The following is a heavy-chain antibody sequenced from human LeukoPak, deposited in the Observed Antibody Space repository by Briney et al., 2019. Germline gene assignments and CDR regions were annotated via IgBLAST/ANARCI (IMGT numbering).Heavy chain of an antibody. D-gene: IGHD6-19*01. Sequence: GGSLRLSCAASGFTFSSYAMHWVRQAPGKGLEYVSAISSNGGSTYYANSVKGRFTISRDNSKNTLYLQMNSLRAEDTAVYYCASIAVAGTEIAFDIWGQGTMVTVSS. CDR3: ASIAVAGTEIAFDI. CDR2: ISSNGGST. CDR1: GFTFSSYA. V-gene: IGHV3-64*01. J-gene: IGHJ3*02.